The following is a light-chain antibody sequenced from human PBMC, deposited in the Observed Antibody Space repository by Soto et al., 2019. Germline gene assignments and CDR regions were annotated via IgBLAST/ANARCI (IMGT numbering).Light chain of an antibody. Sequence: DIQMTQSPSSLSASLGDRVTITCRASQAIIKYLNWYQQKPGKAPKLLIFDSSNLETGVPSRFSGSGSGTDFTFSISSLQPEDIATYYCQQYDNLPITFGQGTRLEIK. CDR1: QAIIKY. CDR2: DSS. J-gene: IGKJ5*01. CDR3: QQYDNLPIT. V-gene: IGKV1-33*01.